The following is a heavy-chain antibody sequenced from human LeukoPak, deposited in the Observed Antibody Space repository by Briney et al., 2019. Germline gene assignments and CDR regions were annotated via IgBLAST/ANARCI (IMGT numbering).Heavy chain of an antibody. J-gene: IGHJ4*02. CDR2: ISGSGGST. D-gene: IGHD5-18*01. Sequence: GGSLRLSCAASGFTFSNYAMSWARQAPGKGLEWVSAISGSGGSTYYADSVKGRFTISRDNPKNTLYLQMNSLRADDTAVYYCTKGTIWLPFDYWGQGTLVTVSS. CDR3: TKGTIWLPFDY. CDR1: GFTFSNYA. V-gene: IGHV3-23*01.